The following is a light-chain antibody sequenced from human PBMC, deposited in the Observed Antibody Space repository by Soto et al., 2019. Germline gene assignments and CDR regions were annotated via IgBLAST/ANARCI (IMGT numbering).Light chain of an antibody. V-gene: IGKV1-5*03. CDR2: KAS. J-gene: IGKJ5*01. CDR1: QSISSW. Sequence: DIQMTQSPSILASSVGDRVTITCRASQSISSWLAWYQQKPGKAPNLLIHKASHLESGVPSRFSATVSGTEFSLTITSLQPEDFATYYCQQLFDSPITFGQGTRLEI. CDR3: QQLFDSPIT.